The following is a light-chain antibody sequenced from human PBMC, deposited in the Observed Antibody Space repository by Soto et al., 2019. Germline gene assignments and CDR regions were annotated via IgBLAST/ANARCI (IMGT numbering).Light chain of an antibody. V-gene: IGKV1-8*01. Sequence: AIRMTQSPSSFSASTGDRVTITCRASQGISSYLACYQQKPGKAPKLLIYAASTLQSGVPSRFSGSGSGTDFTLTISCLQSEEFATYYCQQYYSYSFSFGPGTKVHIK. CDR1: QGISSY. CDR3: QQYYSYSFS. CDR2: AAS. J-gene: IGKJ3*01.